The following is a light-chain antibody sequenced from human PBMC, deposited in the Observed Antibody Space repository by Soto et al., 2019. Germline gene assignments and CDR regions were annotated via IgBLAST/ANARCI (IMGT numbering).Light chain of an antibody. CDR1: SSNIGNNY. CDR3: GTWDSSLNTAI. CDR2: DNN. Sequence: QSVLTQPTSVSAAPGQKVTISCSGGSSNIGNNYVSWYQQFPGRAPKLLIYDNNKRPSGIPDRFSGSKSGTSATLGITGLQTGDEADYYCGTWDSSLNTAIFGGGTKLTVL. V-gene: IGLV1-51*01. J-gene: IGLJ2*01.